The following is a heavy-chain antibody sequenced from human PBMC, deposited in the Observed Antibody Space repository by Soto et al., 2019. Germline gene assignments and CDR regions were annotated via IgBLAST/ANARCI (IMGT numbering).Heavy chain of an antibody. D-gene: IGHD2-15*01. J-gene: IGHJ5*02. CDR3: ARNRYGSGLFDP. CDR1: GYNFIDYD. Sequence: QVHLVQSGAEVKKPGASVKVSCKASGYNFIDYDINWVRQSTGQGLEWMGWMTPTSGNTGYAQKFQGRVTLNRDTSIGAAYMELSSLKSEHTAVYYCARNRYGSGLFDPWGQGTLVTVSS. V-gene: IGHV1-8*01. CDR2: MTPTSGNT.